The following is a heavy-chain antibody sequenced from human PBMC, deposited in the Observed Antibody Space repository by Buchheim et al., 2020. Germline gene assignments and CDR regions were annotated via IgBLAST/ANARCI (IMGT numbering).Heavy chain of an antibody. CDR3: ARSVQLWLAFDY. D-gene: IGHD5-18*01. J-gene: IGHJ4*02. CDR1: GGSISSGGYS. CDR2: IYHSGST. V-gene: IGHV4-30-2*01. Sequence: QVRLQESGSGLVKPSQTLSLTCAVSGGSISSGGYSWSWIRQPPGKGLEWIGYIYHSGSTYYNPSLKSRVTISVDRSKNQFSLKLSSVTAADTAVYYCARSVQLWLAFDYWGQGTL.